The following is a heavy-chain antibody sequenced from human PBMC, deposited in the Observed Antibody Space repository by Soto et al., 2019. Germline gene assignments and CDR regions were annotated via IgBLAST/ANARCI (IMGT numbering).Heavy chain of an antibody. V-gene: IGHV1-3*01. CDR3: ARFNWYCSSTSCYADYYYYGMDV. D-gene: IGHD2-2*01. CDR2: INAGNGNT. J-gene: IGHJ6*02. Sequence: ASVKVSCKASGYTFTSYAMHWVRQAPGQRLEWMGWINAGNGNTKYSQKFQGRVTITRDTSASTAYMELSSLRSEDTAVYYCARFNWYCSSTSCYADYYYYGMDVWGQGTTVTVSS. CDR1: GYTFTSYA.